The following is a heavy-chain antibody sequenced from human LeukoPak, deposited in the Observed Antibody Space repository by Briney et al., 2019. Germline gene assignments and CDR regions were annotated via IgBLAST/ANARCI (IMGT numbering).Heavy chain of an antibody. Sequence: GGSLRLSCAASGFTFSSYNMNWVRQAPGKGLEWVSYISYSSRNKYYPDSVKGRFTISRDNAKNSLYLQMNSLRAEDTAVYYCAREDHSKYEYWGQGTLVTVSS. D-gene: IGHD4-11*01. V-gene: IGHV3-48*01. CDR2: ISYSSRNK. CDR1: GFTFSSYN. CDR3: AREDHSKYEY. J-gene: IGHJ4*02.